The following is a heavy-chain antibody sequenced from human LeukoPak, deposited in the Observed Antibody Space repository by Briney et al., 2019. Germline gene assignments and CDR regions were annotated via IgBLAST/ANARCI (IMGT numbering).Heavy chain of an antibody. D-gene: IGHD3-22*01. J-gene: IGHJ4*02. V-gene: IGHV3-30*18. CDR3: AKWAYYYDSSGYYFDY. Sequence: GGSLRLSCAASGFTFSSFGMHWVRQAPGKGLEWVAVISYDGSNPYYADSVKGRFTISRDNSKNTLYLQMNSLRAEDTAVYYCAKWAYYYDSSGYYFDYWGQGTLVTVSS. CDR2: ISYDGSNP. CDR1: GFTFSSFG.